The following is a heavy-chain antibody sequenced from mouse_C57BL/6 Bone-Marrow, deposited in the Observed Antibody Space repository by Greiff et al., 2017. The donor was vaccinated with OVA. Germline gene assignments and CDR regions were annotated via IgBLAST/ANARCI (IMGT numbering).Heavy chain of an antibody. CDR3: AFITTAQ. D-gene: IGHD1-1*01. CDR2: FDPEDGAT. V-gene: IGHV14-2*01. Sequence: EVQLQESGAALVKPGASVKLSCTAPGFNIKDYSMHWVKQRTEQGLEWFGRFDPEDGATKYAPKFRGKATITADTTFNTAYLQLSSQKSEDNAVYYCAFITTAQWGQGTTLTVSS. CDR1: GFNIKDYS. J-gene: IGHJ2*01.